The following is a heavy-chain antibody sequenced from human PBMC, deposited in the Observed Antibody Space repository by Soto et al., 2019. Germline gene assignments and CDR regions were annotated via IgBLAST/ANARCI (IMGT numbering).Heavy chain of an antibody. J-gene: IGHJ6*03. V-gene: IGHV4-59*08. CDR2: IYYSGST. CDR1: GGSISSYY. Sequence: QVQLQESGPGLVKPSETLSLTCTVSGGSISSYYWSWIRQPPGKGLEWIGYIYYSGSTNYNPSLKSRVTISVDTSKNQFSLKLSSVTAADTAVYYCASNYGDYLGFWGKVTTVTVSS. CDR3: ASNYGDYLGF. D-gene: IGHD4-17*01.